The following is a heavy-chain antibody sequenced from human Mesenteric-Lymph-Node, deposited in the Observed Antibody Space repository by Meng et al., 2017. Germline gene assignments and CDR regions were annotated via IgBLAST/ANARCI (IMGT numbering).Heavy chain of an antibody. J-gene: IGHJ1*01. Sequence: SETLSLTCTVSGGSISSSSYYWGWIRQPPGKGLEWIGSIYYSGSTYYNPSLKSRVTISVDTSKNQFSLKLSSVTAADTAVYYCARDHEGVWFGELGVQHWGQGTLVTVSS. CDR1: GGSISSSSYY. D-gene: IGHD3-10*01. CDR3: ARDHEGVWFGELGVQH. CDR2: IYYSGST. V-gene: IGHV4-39*07.